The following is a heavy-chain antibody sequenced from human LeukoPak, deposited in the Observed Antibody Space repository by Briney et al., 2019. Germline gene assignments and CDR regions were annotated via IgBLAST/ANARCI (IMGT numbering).Heavy chain of an antibody. V-gene: IGHV1-24*01. CDR2: FDSEDGET. CDR1: GYTLTELS. J-gene: IGHJ5*02. CDR3: ATATPSPYYDSSGPSVWFDP. D-gene: IGHD3-22*01. Sequence: ASVKVSCKVSGYTLTELSMHWVRQAPGKGLEWMGGFDSEDGETIYAQTFQGRVTMTEDTSTDTAYMELSSLRSEDTAVYYCATATPSPYYDSSGPSVWFDPWGQGALVTVSS.